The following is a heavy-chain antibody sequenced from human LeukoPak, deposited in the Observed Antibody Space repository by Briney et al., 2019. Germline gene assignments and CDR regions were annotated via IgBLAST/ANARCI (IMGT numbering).Heavy chain of an antibody. V-gene: IGHV1-2*02. D-gene: IGHD3-22*01. CDR3: ARGSHDSSGYYYERLFDY. Sequence: EASVKVSCKASGYTFTGYYMHWVRQAPGQGLEWMGWINPNSGGTNYAQKFQGRVTMTRDTSISTAYMELSRLRSDDTAVYYCARGSHDSSGYYYERLFDYRGQGTLVTVSS. J-gene: IGHJ4*02. CDR2: INPNSGGT. CDR1: GYTFTGYY.